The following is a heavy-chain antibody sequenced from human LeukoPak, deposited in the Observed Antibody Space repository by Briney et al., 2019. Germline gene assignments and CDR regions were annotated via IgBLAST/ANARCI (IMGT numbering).Heavy chain of an antibody. CDR2: IYYSGST. V-gene: IGHV4-61*05. CDR1: GGSISSSSYY. Sequence: SETLSLTCTVSGGSISSSSYYWGWIRQPPGKGLEWIGYIYYSGSTNYNPSLKSRDTISVDTSKNQFSLKLSSVTAADTAVYYCARGLMCSGGSCYSAYYYYYYMDVWGKGTTVTVSS. D-gene: IGHD2-15*01. CDR3: ARGLMCSGGSCYSAYYYYYYMDV. J-gene: IGHJ6*03.